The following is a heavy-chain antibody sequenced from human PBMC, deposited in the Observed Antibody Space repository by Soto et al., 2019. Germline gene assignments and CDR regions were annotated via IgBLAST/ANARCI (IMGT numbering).Heavy chain of an antibody. CDR1: GFIFSNYA. J-gene: IGHJ4*02. D-gene: IGHD3-10*02. Sequence: EVQLLDSGGGLVQPGGSLRLSCAASGFIFSNYAMSWVRQAPGKGLEWVSTISGNGGSTYYADPVKGRFTISRDNSKNTLFMQMNSLRAEETEVYYCANRPYAMFFFDYWGQGPLVSVS. V-gene: IGHV3-23*01. CDR3: ANRPYAMFFFDY. CDR2: ISGNGGST.